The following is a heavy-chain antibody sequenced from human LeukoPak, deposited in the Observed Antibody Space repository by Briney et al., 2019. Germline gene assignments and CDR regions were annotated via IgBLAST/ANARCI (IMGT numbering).Heavy chain of an antibody. D-gene: IGHD5-18*01. CDR3: ARRGYSYGWDYYYYMDV. V-gene: IGHV3-7*01. Sequence: GGSLRLSCAASGFTFSSYWMSWVRQAPGKGLEWVANIKQDGSEKYYVDSVKGRFTISRDNAKNTLYLQMNSLRAEDTAVYYCARRGYSYGWDYYYYMDVWGKGTTVTISS. CDR2: IKQDGSEK. CDR1: GFTFSSYW. J-gene: IGHJ6*03.